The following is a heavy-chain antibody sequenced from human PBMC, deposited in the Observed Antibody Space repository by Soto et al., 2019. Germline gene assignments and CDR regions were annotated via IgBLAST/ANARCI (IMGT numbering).Heavy chain of an antibody. CDR1: GGSISTVGHY. J-gene: IGHJ4*02. V-gene: IGHV4-31*03. D-gene: IGHD1-1*01. Sequence: QVQLQESGPKLVNPSQTLSLTCSVSGGSISTVGHYWTWIRQPPGKGLEWIGSIYHTGSTYYSKSLRSRLTMSVDTSKSQFSLRLSSVTAADTAVYYFARATGTLRSRNCDYWGQGSLVTVSS. CDR3: ARATGTLRSRNCDY. CDR2: IYHTGST.